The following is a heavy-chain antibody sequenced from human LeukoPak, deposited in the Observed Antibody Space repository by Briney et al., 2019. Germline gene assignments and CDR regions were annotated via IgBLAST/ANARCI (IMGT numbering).Heavy chain of an antibody. D-gene: IGHD2-2*01. CDR3: TRNPRDSTTHYFDY. Sequence: PGGSLRLSCAASGFTVSNNYLSWVRQAPGKGLEWVSVIYSGGNTYYADSVKGRFTISRDNSKNTVYLQMNSLRAEDTAVYYCTRNPRDSTTHYFDYWGQGTLVTVSP. V-gene: IGHV3-66*01. J-gene: IGHJ4*02. CDR1: GFTVSNNY. CDR2: IYSGGNT.